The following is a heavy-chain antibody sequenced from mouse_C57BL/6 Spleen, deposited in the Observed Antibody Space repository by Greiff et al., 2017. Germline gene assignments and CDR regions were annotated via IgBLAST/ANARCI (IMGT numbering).Heavy chain of an antibody. J-gene: IGHJ4*01. CDR1: GYTFTSYW. Sequence: VQLQQPGAELVRPGSSVKLSCKASGYTFTSYWMDWVKQRPGQGLEWIGNIYPSDSETHYNQKFKDKATLTVDKSSSTAYMQLSSLTSEDSAVYYCARDWDGMDYWGQGTSVTVSS. V-gene: IGHV1-61*01. D-gene: IGHD4-1*01. CDR2: IYPSDSET. CDR3: ARDWDGMDY.